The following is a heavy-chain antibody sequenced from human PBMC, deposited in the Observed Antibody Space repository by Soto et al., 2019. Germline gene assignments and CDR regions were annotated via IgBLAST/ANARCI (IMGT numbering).Heavy chain of an antibody. CDR1: GGSVSSGSYY. CDR3: ARVGGDDFGDSGGFDY. V-gene: IGHV4-61*03. CDR2: IYHSGST. D-gene: IGHD4-17*01. Sequence: PSETLSLTCTVSGGSVSSGSYYWSGIRQPPGKGLEWNGYIYHSGSTNYSPSLKSRLTISVDTSKNHFSLQLRSVTAADTAVYYCARVGGDDFGDSGGFDYWGQGTLVTVSS. J-gene: IGHJ4*02.